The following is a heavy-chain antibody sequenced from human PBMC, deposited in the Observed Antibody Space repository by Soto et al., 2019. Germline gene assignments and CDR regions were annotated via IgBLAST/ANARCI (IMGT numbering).Heavy chain of an antibody. D-gene: IGHD2-15*01. CDR2: IRSKANSDAI. CDR1: GFTFSDSA. CDR3: VRYCSGGSCPDAFDI. V-gene: IGHV3-73*02. Sequence: EVQLVESGGGLVQPGGSLKLSCAASGFTFSDSAIHWVRQASGKELEWVGRIRSKANSDAIVYAASVKGRFTISRDDSKNTAYLQINSLKTEDTAVYYCVRYCSGGSCPDAFDIWGQGTMVTVSS. J-gene: IGHJ3*02.